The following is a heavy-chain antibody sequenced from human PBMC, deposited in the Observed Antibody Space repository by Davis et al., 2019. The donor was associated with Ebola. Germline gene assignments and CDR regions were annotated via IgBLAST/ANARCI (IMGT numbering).Heavy chain of an antibody. Sequence: GGSLRLSCAASGFTFSNAWMSWVRQAPGKGLEWVAAISYDGSSEFYVDSVKGRFTISRDNSKNTLYLQMSSLRAEDTALYYCAKVRVRGVAYFDYWGQGALVTVSS. V-gene: IGHV3-30*18. J-gene: IGHJ4*02. CDR2: ISYDGSSE. CDR1: GFTFSNAW. D-gene: IGHD3-10*01. CDR3: AKVRVRGVAYFDY.